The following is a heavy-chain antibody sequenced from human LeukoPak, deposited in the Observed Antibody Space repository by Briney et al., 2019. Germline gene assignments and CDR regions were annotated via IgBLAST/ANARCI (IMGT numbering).Heavy chain of an antibody. D-gene: IGHD3-9*01. CDR3: ATYLSSRYLGD. Sequence: SETLSLTCAVYGGSFGGYYWSWIRQPPGKGLEWIGEINHSGSTNYNPSLKSRVTISVDTSKNQFSLKLSPVTAADTAVYFCATYLSSRYLGDWGEGTLVTVSS. J-gene: IGHJ4*02. CDR1: GGSFGGYY. CDR2: INHSGST. V-gene: IGHV4-34*01.